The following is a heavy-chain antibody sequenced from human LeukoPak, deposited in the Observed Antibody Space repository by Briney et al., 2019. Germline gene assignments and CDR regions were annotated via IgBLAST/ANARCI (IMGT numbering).Heavy chain of an antibody. D-gene: IGHD3-22*01. Sequence: SETLSLTCTVSGGSISSYYWSWIRQPPGKGLEWIGYIYYSGSTNYNPSLKSRVTISVDTSKNQFSLKLSSVTAADTAVYYCARGYDSSSYYFGWGQGTLVTVSS. J-gene: IGHJ4*02. CDR1: GGSISSYY. V-gene: IGHV4-59*08. CDR3: ARGYDSSSYYFG. CDR2: IYYSGST.